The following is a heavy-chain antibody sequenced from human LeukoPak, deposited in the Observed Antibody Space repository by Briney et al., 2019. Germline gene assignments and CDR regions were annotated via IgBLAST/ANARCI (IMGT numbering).Heavy chain of an antibody. V-gene: IGHV3-23*01. D-gene: IGHD4-17*01. CDR1: GITFSSYA. J-gene: IGHJ6*03. CDR3: AKYWGAYGDYRGRYMDV. CDR2: ISGSGGST. Sequence: GGSLRLSCAASGITFSSYAMSWVRQAPGKGLEWVSTISGSGGSTYYADSVKGRFTISRDNSKNTLYLQMNSLRAEDTAVYYCAKYWGAYGDYRGRYMDVWGKGTTVTVSS.